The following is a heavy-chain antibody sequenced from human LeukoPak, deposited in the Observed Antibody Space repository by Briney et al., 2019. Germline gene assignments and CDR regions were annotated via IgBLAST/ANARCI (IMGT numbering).Heavy chain of an antibody. CDR1: GGTFSSYA. D-gene: IGHD5-18*01. CDR2: IIPILGIA. CDR3: ARDILDTAIEGYYYYYGMDV. V-gene: IGHV1-69*04. Sequence: SVKVSCKASGGTFSSYAISWVRQAPGQGLEWMGRIIPILGIANYAQKFQGRVTITADKSTSTAYMELSSLRSEDTAVYYCARDILDTAIEGYYYYYGMDVWGQGTTVTVSS. J-gene: IGHJ6*02.